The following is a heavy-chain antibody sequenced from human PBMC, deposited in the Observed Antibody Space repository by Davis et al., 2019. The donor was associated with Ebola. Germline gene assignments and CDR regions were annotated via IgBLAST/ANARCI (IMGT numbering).Heavy chain of an antibody. CDR2: IYYSGST. V-gene: IGHV4-31*03. J-gene: IGHJ6*03. D-gene: IGHD3-22*01. Sequence: PSETLSLTCTVFGGSISRGGSYWTWIRQHPGKGLEWIGYIYYSGSTYYKPSLKSRVTISLDTSKNQFSLNLYSVTAADTAMYYCARDLRYDSSGYDYYFYMDVWGKGTTVTVSS. CDR1: GGSISRGGSY. CDR3: ARDLRYDSSGYDYYFYMDV.